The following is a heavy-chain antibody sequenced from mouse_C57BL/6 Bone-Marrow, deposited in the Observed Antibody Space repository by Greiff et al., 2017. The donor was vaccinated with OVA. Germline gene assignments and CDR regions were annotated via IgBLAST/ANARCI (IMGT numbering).Heavy chain of an antibody. D-gene: IGHD1-1*01. CDR1: GYTFTSYW. CDR2: IDPSSGGT. CDR3: ARSYYGSSYGY. V-gene: IGHV1-72*01. Sequence: QVQLQQPGAELVKPGASMTLSCKASGYTFTSYWMHWVKQRPGRGLEWIGRIDPSSGGTKYNEKFKSKATLTVDKPSSTAYMKLSSRKSEDSAVYYCARSYYGSSYGYWGQGTTLTVSS. J-gene: IGHJ2*01.